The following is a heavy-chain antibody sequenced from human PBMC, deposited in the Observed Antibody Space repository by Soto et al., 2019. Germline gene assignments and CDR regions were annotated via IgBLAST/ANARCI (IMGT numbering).Heavy chain of an antibody. CDR2: INAGNGNT. J-gene: IGHJ4*02. Sequence: QVQLVQSGAEVKKPGASGKVSCKASGYTFTSYAMHWVRQAPGQRLEWMGWINAGNGNTKYAQKFQGRVTITRDTSATTAYMELSSLRSEDTAVYYCARDETSSGSAHFDCWGQGTLVTVSS. V-gene: IGHV1-3*01. CDR1: GYTFTSYA. D-gene: IGHD3-10*01. CDR3: ARDETSSGSAHFDC.